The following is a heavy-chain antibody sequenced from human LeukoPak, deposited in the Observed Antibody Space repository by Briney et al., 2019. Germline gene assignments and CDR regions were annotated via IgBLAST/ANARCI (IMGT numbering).Heavy chain of an antibody. CDR1: GFTFSSYA. V-gene: IGHV3-23*01. CDR3: AKDLSSNWTPYYFDY. Sequence: GGSLRLSCAASGFTFSSYAMSWVRQAPGKGLEWVSAISGSGGSTYYADSVKGRFTISRDNSKNTLYLQMNSLRAEDTAVYYCAKDLSSNWTPYYFDYWGQGTLVTVSS. CDR2: ISGSGGST. J-gene: IGHJ4*02. D-gene: IGHD6-13*01.